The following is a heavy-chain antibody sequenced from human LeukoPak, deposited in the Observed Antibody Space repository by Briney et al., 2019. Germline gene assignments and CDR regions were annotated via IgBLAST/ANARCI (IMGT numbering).Heavy chain of an antibody. CDR1: GYTLTELS. V-gene: IGHV1-24*01. J-gene: IGHJ3*02. D-gene: IGHD3-22*01. CDR2: FDPEDGET. CDR3: ATEISTMIGFGAFDI. Sequence: ASVKVSCKVSGYTLTELSMRWVRQAPGKGLEWMGGFDPEDGETIYAQKFQGRVTMTEDTSTDTAYMELSSLRSEDTAVYYCATEISTMIGFGAFDIWGQGTMVTVSS.